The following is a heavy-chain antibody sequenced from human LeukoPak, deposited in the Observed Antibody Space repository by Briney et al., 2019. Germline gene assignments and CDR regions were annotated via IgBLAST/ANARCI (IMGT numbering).Heavy chain of an antibody. D-gene: IGHD2-2*01. CDR1: GFSSSTYA. Sequence: QPGGSFRLSCLASGFSSSTYALHWVRQAPGKGLEYVSGISSNGGTTYYADSVKGRLTISRDNSKSTLYLQMSSLRPEDTAVYYCVYQVFGALQWGQGTRITVSS. CDR2: ISSNGGTT. V-gene: IGHV3-64D*09. CDR3: VYQVFGALQ. J-gene: IGHJ1*01.